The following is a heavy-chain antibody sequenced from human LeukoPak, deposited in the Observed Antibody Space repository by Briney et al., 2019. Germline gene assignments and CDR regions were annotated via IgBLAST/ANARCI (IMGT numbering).Heavy chain of an antibody. D-gene: IGHD6-6*01. CDR3: ASGGYSSSSSLFDY. CDR2: INTDASIT. J-gene: IGHJ4*02. V-gene: IGHV3-74*01. CDR1: GFTFSNYW. Sequence: GGSLRLSCAASGFTFSNYWMHWVRQAPGKGLVWVSRINTDASITSYADSVKGRFTISRDNAKNTLYLQMNSLRAEDTAVYYCASGGYSSSSSLFDYWGQGTLVTVSS.